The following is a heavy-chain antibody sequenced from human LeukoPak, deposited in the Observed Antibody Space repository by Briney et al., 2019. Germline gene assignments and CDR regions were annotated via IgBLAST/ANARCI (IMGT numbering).Heavy chain of an antibody. CDR1: GGSISSYY. CDR2: FYTSGST. V-gene: IGHV4-4*07. D-gene: IGHD3-16*02. CDR3: ARSRIMITFGGVIAEYYFDY. J-gene: IGHJ4*02. Sequence: SETLSLTCTVSGGSISSYYWSWIRQPAGKGLEWIGRFYTSGSTNYNPSLKSRVTTSVDTSKNQFSLKLSSVTAADTAVYYCARSRIMITFGGVIAEYYFDYWGQGTLVTVSS.